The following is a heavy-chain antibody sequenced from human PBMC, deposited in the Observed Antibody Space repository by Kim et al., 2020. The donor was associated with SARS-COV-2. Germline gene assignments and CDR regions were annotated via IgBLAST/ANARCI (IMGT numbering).Heavy chain of an antibody. CDR3: ARESLWFGELLYYGAFDI. J-gene: IGHJ3*02. D-gene: IGHD3-10*01. CDR2: IKQDGSEK. Sequence: GGSLRLSCAASGFSFSRYWMTWVRQAPGKGLEWVANIKQDGSEKYYVDSLKGRFTISRDNAKNSLYLQMNSLRAEDTAVYYCARESLWFGELLYYGAFDIWGQGTMVTVSS. CDR1: GFSFSRYW. V-gene: IGHV3-7*03.